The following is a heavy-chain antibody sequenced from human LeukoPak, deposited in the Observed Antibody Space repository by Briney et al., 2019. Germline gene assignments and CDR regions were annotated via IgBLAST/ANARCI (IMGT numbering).Heavy chain of an antibody. CDR1: GFTFSSYG. Sequence: PGRSLRLSCAASGFTFSSYGMHWVRPAPGKGLEWVAVIWYDGSNKYYADSVKGRFTISRDNSKNTLYLQMNSLRAEDTAVYYCARGPPPIYSNSFSYAPFDYWGQGTLVTVSS. J-gene: IGHJ4*02. CDR2: IWYDGSNK. CDR3: ARGPPPIYSNSFSYAPFDY. D-gene: IGHD4-11*01. V-gene: IGHV3-33*01.